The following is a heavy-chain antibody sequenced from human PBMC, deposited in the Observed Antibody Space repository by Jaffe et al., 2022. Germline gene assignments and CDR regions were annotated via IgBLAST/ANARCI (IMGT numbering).Heavy chain of an antibody. CDR1: GGKFSSYA. Sequence: QVQLVQSGAEVKKPGSSVKVSCKASGGKFSSYAISWVRQAPGQGLEWMGGIIPIFGTANYAQKFHGRITITADESTSTAYMELSSLRSDDTAVYYCARLPLAYCSGDCSGVPWGQGTLVTVSS. CDR3: ARLPLAYCSGDCSGVP. J-gene: IGHJ5*02. V-gene: IGHV1-69*01. CDR2: IIPIFGTA. D-gene: IGHD2-21*01.